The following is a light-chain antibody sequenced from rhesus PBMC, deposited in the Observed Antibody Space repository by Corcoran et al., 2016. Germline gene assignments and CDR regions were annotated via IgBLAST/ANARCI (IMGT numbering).Light chain of an antibody. J-gene: IGKJ4*01. Sequence: DIQMTQSPSSLSASVGDRVTITCRASRNINNFLSWYQQKPGKAPRPLFFSASSLETGVPSRFSGIGSVTDYTLTISSLQPEDIATYYCPRYHNYPLTFGGGTKVEIK. CDR1: RNINNF. CDR2: SAS. CDR3: PRYHNYPLT. V-gene: IGKV1-66*01.